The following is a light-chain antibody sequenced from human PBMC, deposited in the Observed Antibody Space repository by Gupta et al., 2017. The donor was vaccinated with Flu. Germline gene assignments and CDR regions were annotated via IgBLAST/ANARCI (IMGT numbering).Light chain of an antibody. CDR2: SAS. J-gene: IGKJ3*01. CDR1: QVSRDE. V-gene: IGKV1-17*01. Sequence: PSPLSASVGDRVTITCRASQVSRDEVGWYQQKPGKAPRRLIYSASSLQSEVPARFSGSGYGTDFTLTISGLQPDDFAAYYCLQHNSYPFTFGPGTKV. CDR3: LQHNSYPFT.